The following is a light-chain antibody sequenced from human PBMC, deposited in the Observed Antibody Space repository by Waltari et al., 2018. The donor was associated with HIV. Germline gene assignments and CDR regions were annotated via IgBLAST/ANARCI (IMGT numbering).Light chain of an antibody. V-gene: IGLV3-25*03. J-gene: IGLJ2*01. Sequence: SYELTQPPSVSVSPGQTARIPCSGDALPHQYAYWYKQKPGQAPMLVIYKDNERPSGIPERISGSSSGTTVTLTISGVQAEDEADYYCQSADSSGTVVFGGGTKLTVL. CDR1: ALPHQY. CDR3: QSADSSGTVV. CDR2: KDN.